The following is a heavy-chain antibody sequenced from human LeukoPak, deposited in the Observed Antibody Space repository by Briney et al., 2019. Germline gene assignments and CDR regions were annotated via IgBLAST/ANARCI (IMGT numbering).Heavy chain of an antibody. CDR2: ISYDGSNK. J-gene: IGHJ3*02. Sequence: AGGSLRLSCAASGFTFSSYGMHWVRQAPGKGLEWVAVISYDGSNKYYADSVKGRFTISRDNSKNTLYLQMNSLRAEDTAVYYCAKDSLGCSSTSCKGGTAFDIWGQGTMVTVSS. CDR3: AKDSLGCSSTSCKGGTAFDI. D-gene: IGHD2-2*01. V-gene: IGHV3-30*18. CDR1: GFTFSSYG.